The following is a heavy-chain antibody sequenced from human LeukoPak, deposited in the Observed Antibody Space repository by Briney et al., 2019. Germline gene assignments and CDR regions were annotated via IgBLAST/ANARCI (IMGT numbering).Heavy chain of an antibody. V-gene: IGHV1-2*02. J-gene: IGHJ4*02. CDR1: GYTFTGYY. CDR2: INPNTGDT. D-gene: IGHD3-16*02. CDR3: ARGGTIMIMFGGVIANHDY. Sequence: ASVKVSCKASGYTFTGYYIHWVRQAPGQGLEWMGWINPNTGDTNFARKFQGRVTMTRDTSISTAYMELSRLRSDDTALYYCARGGTIMIMFGGVIANHDYWGQGTLVTVSS.